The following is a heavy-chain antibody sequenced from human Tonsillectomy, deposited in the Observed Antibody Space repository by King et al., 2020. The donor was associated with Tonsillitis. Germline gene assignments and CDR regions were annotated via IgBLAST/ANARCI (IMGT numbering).Heavy chain of an antibody. CDR3: ARGYWYFDL. CDR1: GFTFTIYS. J-gene: IGHJ2*01. V-gene: IGHV3-48*04. Sequence: VQLVESGGGLVQPGGSLRLSCAASGFTFTIYSVNWVRQTPGKGLEWLSYITSSSSTIYYADSVKGRFTISRDNAKNLLYLQMDSLRAEDTAVYYCARGYWYFDLWGRGTLVTVSP. CDR2: ITSSSSTI.